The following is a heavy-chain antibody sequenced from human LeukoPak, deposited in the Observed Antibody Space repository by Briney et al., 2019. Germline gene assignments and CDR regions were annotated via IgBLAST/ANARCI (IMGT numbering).Heavy chain of an antibody. CDR2: TNPSGGST. CDR1: GYTFTSYY. D-gene: IGHD6-13*01. Sequence: ASVKVSCKASGYTFTSYYMHWVRQAPGQGLEWMGITNPSGGSTSYARKFQGRVTMTRDTSTSTVYMELSSLRSEDTAVYYCARGEKPGIAAAGTKYWGQGPWSPSPQ. J-gene: IGHJ4*02. CDR3: ARGEKPGIAAAGTKY. V-gene: IGHV1-46*01.